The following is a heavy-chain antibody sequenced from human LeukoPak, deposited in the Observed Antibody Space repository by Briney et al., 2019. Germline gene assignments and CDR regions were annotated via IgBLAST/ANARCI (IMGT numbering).Heavy chain of an antibody. D-gene: IGHD3-22*01. CDR1: GFTFSSYG. CDR2: ISYDGSNK. Sequence: GGSLRLSCAASGFTFSSYGMHWVRQAPGKGLEWVAVISYDGSNKYYADSVKGRFTISRDNSKNTLYLQMNSLRAEDTAVYYCAKGTRYYYDSSGYTPEYFDYWGQGTLVTVSS. CDR3: AKGTRYYYDSSGYTPEYFDY. J-gene: IGHJ4*02. V-gene: IGHV3-30*18.